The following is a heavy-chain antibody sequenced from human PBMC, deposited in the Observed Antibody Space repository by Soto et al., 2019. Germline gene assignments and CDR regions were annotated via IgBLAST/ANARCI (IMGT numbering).Heavy chain of an antibody. CDR1: GGSISSSSYY. CDR2: IYYSGST. Sequence: SETLSLTCTVSGGSISSSSYYWGWIRQPPGKGLEWIGYIYYSGSTYYNPSLKSRVTISVDTSRSQFSLKLSSVTAADTAVYYCARHDYYGSSGYLDYWGQGILVTVS. D-gene: IGHD3-22*01. V-gene: IGHV4-39*01. CDR3: ARHDYYGSSGYLDY. J-gene: IGHJ4*02.